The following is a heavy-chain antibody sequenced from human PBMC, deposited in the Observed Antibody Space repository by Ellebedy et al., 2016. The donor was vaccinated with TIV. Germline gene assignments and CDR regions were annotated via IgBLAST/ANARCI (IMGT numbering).Heavy chain of an antibody. Sequence: GGSLRLXXAASGFTFSSYAMHWARQAPGKGLEWVALISYDGTNKYYADSVKGRFTISRDQSQSTLYLQMNSLRPYDTAVYYCVRVGHCSNGNCPFDYWGQGTLVTVSS. CDR3: VRVGHCSNGNCPFDY. D-gene: IGHD2-15*01. V-gene: IGHV3-30-3*01. CDR2: ISYDGTNK. J-gene: IGHJ4*02. CDR1: GFTFSSYA.